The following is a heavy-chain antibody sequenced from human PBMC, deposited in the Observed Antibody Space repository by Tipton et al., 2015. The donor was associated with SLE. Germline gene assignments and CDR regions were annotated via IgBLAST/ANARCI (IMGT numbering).Heavy chain of an antibody. D-gene: IGHD3-10*01. V-gene: IGHV4-34*01. CDR2: INHSGST. Sequence: TLSLTCAVYGGSFSGYYWSWIRQPPGKGLEWIGEINHSGSTNYNPSLKSRVTISVDTSKNQFSLKLSSVTAADTAAYYCARGRGSFDYWGQGTLVTVSS. J-gene: IGHJ4*02. CDR1: GGSFSGYY. CDR3: ARGRGSFDY.